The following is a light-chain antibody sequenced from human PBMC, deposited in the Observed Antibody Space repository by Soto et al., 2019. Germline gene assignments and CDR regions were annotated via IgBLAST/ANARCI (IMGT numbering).Light chain of an antibody. CDR2: GAS. V-gene: IGKV3-20*01. CDR3: QQYGSSPLT. J-gene: IGKJ4*01. CDR1: QTVRSSY. Sequence: EIVLTQSPGTLPLSPGERATLSCRASQTVRSSYLAWYQQKPGQAPRLLIYGASIRATGIPDRFSGSGSGTDFTLTISRLEPEDFAVYYCQQYGSSPLTFGGGTKVDIK.